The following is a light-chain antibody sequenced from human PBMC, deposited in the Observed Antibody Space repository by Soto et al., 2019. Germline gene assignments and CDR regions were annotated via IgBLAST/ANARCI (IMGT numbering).Light chain of an antibody. CDR1: QSVTSNY. CDR3: QQYGNSPLT. Sequence: EIVLTQSPGTLSLSPGERATLSCRASQSVTSNYLVWYQQKPGQAPRLLIYGASSRATGIPDRFSGRGSGTDFTLTISRLEPEDFAVYFCQQYGNSPLTFGGGTTVEIK. CDR2: GAS. J-gene: IGKJ4*01. V-gene: IGKV3-20*01.